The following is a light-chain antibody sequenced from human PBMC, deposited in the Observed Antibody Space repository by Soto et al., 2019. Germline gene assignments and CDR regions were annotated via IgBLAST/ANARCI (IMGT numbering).Light chain of an antibody. V-gene: IGLV4-60*02. J-gene: IGLJ2*01. CDR1: SGRSSYI. CDR3: ETWDSNTRV. CDR2: LEGSGSY. Sequence: QSVLTQSSSASASLGSSVKFTCTLSSGRSSYIIAWHQQQPGKAPRYLMKLEGSGSYNKGSGVPDRFSGSSSGADRYLTISNLQFEDEADYYCETWDSNTRVFGGGTKVTVL.